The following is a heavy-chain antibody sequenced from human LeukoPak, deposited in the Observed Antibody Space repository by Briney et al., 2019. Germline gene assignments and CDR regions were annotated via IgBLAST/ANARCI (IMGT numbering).Heavy chain of an antibody. D-gene: IGHD5-18*01. CDR2: ISSSSRTI. CDR3: AKDKYSPFDY. CDR1: GFTFSSYN. Sequence: GGSLRLSCAASGFTFSSYNMNWVRQAPGKGLEWVSYISSSSRTIYYADSVKGRFTISRDNAKNSLYPQMNSLRAEDTAVYYCAKDKYSPFDYWGQGTLVIVSS. J-gene: IGHJ4*02. V-gene: IGHV3-48*01.